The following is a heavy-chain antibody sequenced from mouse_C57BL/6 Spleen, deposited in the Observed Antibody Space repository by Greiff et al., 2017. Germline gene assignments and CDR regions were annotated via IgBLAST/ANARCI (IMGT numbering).Heavy chain of an antibody. D-gene: IGHD2-2*01. CDR2: INPNYGTT. Sequence: EVQLQQSGPELVKPGASVKISCKASGYSFTDSNMHWVQQSNGKSLSWLGVINPNYGTTSYNQKFKVKATLTVDQSSSTAYMQLNSLTSEDSAVYYCARGGVTTSYFDYWGQGTTLTVSS. V-gene: IGHV1-39*01. CDR1: GYSFTDSN. J-gene: IGHJ2*01. CDR3: ARGGVTTSYFDY.